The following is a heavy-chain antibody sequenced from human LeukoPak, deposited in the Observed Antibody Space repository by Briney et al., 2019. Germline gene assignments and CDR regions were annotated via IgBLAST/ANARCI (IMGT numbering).Heavy chain of an antibody. V-gene: IGHV1-2*02. D-gene: IGHD3-10*01. CDR1: GYTFTGFY. J-gene: IGHJ5*02. Sequence: GASVKVSCKASGYTFTGFYLRWVRQAPGQGLEWMGWINPSDNVTKDAQNLQGRVTMTWGTSISTAYMELSRLKSDDTAVYFCARKYRAGSFYGDNWFDPWGQGTLVTVSS. CDR3: ARKYRAGSFYGDNWFDP. CDR2: INPSDNVT.